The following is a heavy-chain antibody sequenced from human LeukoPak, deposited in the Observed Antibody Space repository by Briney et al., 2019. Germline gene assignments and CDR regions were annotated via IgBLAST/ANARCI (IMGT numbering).Heavy chain of an antibody. J-gene: IGHJ4*02. Sequence: GGSLRLSCAASGFTFSDYAMSWVRQAPGKGLEWVSTLSGTGGSTYYADSVKGRFTISRDNAKNSLYLQMNSLRAEDTAVYYCARDKMEGVTDYWGQGTLVTVSS. CDR3: ARDKMEGVTDY. D-gene: IGHD3-10*01. CDR1: GFTFSDYA. V-gene: IGHV3-23*01. CDR2: LSGTGGST.